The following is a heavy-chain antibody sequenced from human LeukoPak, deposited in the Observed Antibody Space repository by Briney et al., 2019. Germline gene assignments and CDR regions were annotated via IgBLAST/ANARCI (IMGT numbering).Heavy chain of an antibody. V-gene: IGHV4-39*07. D-gene: IGHD3-16*02. CDR2: IYYSGST. J-gene: IGHJ3*02. CDR1: GGSISSSSYY. CDR3: ARDGSRELRLGELSLSFILVGAFDI. Sequence: PSETLSLTCTVSGGSISSSSYYWGWIRQPPGKGLEWIGSIYYSGSTYYNPSLKSRVTISVDTSKNQFSLKLSSVTAADTAVYYCARDGSRELRLGELSLSFILVGAFDIWGQGTMVTVSS.